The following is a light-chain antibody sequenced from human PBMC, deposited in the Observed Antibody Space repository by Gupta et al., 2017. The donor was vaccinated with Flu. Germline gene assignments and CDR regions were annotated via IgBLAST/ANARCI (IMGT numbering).Light chain of an antibody. V-gene: IGLV3-21*02. Sequence: YVLTQPRSVSVAPGQTATTACAGESIGNKSVHWYQQKPGQAPVLIVHDDRERPSGIADRFFGSNSGGTATLTVSRVEAGDEADYYCQVWDSPSNWGVFGGGTKLTVL. CDR3: QVWDSPSNWGV. J-gene: IGLJ3*02. CDR2: DDR. CDR1: SIGNKS.